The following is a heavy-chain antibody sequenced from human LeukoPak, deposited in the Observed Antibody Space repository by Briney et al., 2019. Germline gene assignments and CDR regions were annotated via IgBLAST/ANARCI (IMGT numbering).Heavy chain of an antibody. D-gene: IGHD2-15*01. CDR1: GYTFTSYG. CDR3: ARVGVDIVVVVAATVGGAFDI. CDR2: ISAYNGNT. Sequence: ASVKASCKASGYTFTSYGISWVRQAPGQGLEWMGWISAYNGNTNYAQKLQGRVTMTTDTSTSTAYMELRSLRSDDTAVYYCARVGVDIVVVVAATVGGAFDIWGQGTMVTVSS. V-gene: IGHV1-18*01. J-gene: IGHJ3*02.